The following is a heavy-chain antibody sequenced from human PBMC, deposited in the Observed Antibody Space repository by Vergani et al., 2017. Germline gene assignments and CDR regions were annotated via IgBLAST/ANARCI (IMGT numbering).Heavy chain of an antibody. CDR2: IIPIFGTA. CDR3: ARDRREYSGYVAGGAFDI. V-gene: IGHV1-69*01. CDR1: GGTFSSYA. Sequence: QVQLVQSGAEVKKPGSSVKVSCKASGGTFSSYAISWVRQAPGQGLEWMGGIIPIFGTANYAQKFQGRVTITADEATSTAYMELSSLRSEDTAGDYWARDRREYSGYVAGGAFDIWGQGTMVTVSS. J-gene: IGHJ3*02. D-gene: IGHD5-12*01.